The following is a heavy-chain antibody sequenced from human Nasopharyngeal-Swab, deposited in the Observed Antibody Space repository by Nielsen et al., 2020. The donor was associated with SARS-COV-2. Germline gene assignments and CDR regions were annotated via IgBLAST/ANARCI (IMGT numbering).Heavy chain of an antibody. V-gene: IGHV1-69*13. J-gene: IGHJ6*02. Sequence: SVKVSCKASGGTFSRYAISWVRQAPGQGLDWMGGIIPIFGTANYAQKVQGRVTITADESTSTVYMELSSLRSEDTAVYYCARGRIGQQLVQSIRRDRNYYYYYGMDVWGQGTTVTVSS. CDR3: ARGRIGQQLVQSIRRDRNYYYYYGMDV. CDR1: GGTFSRYA. D-gene: IGHD6-13*01. CDR2: IIPIFGTA.